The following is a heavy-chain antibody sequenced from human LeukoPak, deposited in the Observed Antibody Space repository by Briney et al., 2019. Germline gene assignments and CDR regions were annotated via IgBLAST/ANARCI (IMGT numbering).Heavy chain of an antibody. CDR2: LYYAGNT. D-gene: IGHD3-10*01. Sequence: SETPSLTCTVSGGSISSSSYYWGWIRQPPGKGLEWIGSLYYAGNTFLNPTLDSRVTITVGKSKNQFSLKLRSATAADTAVYYCARAARLRITLVRLIHTAFDMWGQGTMVTVSS. CDR1: GGSISSSSYY. V-gene: IGHV4-39*02. CDR3: ARAARLRITLVRLIHTAFDM. J-gene: IGHJ3*02.